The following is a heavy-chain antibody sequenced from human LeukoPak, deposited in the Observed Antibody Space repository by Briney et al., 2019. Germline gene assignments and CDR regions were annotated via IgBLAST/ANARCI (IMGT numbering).Heavy chain of an antibody. Sequence: PSETLSLTCAVYGGSFSGYYWSWIRQPPGKGLEWIGEINHSGSTNYNPSLKSRVTISVDTSKNQFSLKLSSVTAADTAVYYCARAGTSPPSHFDYWGQGTLVTVSS. CDR1: GGSFSGYY. V-gene: IGHV4-34*01. D-gene: IGHD2-2*01. J-gene: IGHJ4*02. CDR2: INHSGST. CDR3: ARAGTSPPSHFDY.